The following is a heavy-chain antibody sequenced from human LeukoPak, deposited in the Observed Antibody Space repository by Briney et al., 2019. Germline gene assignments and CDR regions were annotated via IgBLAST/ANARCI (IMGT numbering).Heavy chain of an antibody. V-gene: IGHV3-23*01. Sequence: GRSLTLSCAASGFTFSSYAMSWVRQAPGKGLEWVSAISGSGGSTYYADSVKGRFTISRDNSKNTLYLQMNSLRAEDTAVYYCAKAGYCSSTSCYDYYYYGMDVWGQGTTVTVSS. CDR1: GFTFSSYA. CDR2: ISGSGGST. D-gene: IGHD2-2*01. CDR3: AKAGYCSSTSCYDYYYYGMDV. J-gene: IGHJ6*02.